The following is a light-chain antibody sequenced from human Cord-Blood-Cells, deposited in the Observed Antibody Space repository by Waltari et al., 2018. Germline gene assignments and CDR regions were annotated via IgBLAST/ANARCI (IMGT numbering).Light chain of an antibody. Sequence: QLVLTQSPSASASLGAPVKLTCTLSTGHSSYAIAWHQQQPEKGPRYLMKRNSDGSHSKGDGIPDHVSGSSSGAERYLTISSLQSEYKADYYCQTWGTGIHVVFDGGTKLTVL. CDR2: RNSDGSH. J-gene: IGLJ2*01. CDR1: TGHSSYA. V-gene: IGLV4-69*01. CDR3: QTWGTGIHVV.